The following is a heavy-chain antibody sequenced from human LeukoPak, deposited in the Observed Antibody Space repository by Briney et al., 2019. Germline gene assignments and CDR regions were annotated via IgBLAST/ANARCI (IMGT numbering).Heavy chain of an antibody. J-gene: IGHJ4*02. V-gene: IGHV1-46*01. CDR1: GYTFTSYY. D-gene: IGHD3-10*01. CDR2: INPSGGST. Sequence: ASVKVSCKASGYTFTSYYMHWVRQAPGQGLEWMGIINPSGGSTSYAQKFQGRVTMTRDTSTSTVYMELSSLRSEDTAVYYCATGPYYYGSGSYSLDYWGQGTLVTVSS. CDR3: ATGPYYYGSGSYSLDY.